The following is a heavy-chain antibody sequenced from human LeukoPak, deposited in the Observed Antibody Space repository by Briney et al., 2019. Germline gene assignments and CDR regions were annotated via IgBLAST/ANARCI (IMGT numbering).Heavy chain of an antibody. V-gene: IGHV4-34*01. CDR3: ASLAVIRDHEPKYFQH. J-gene: IGHJ1*01. CDR2: INHSGST. Sequence: PSETLSLTCAVYGGSFSGYYWSWIRQPPGKGLEWIGEINHSGSTNYNPSLKSRVTISVDTSKNQFSLKLSSVTAADTAVYYCASLAVIRDHEPKYFQHWGQGTLVTVSS. D-gene: IGHD1-14*01. CDR1: GGSFSGYY.